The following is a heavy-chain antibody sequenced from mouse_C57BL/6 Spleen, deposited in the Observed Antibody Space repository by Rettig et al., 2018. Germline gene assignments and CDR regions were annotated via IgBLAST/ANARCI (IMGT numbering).Heavy chain of an antibody. V-gene: IGHV1-15*01. D-gene: IGHD1-1*01. CDR3: TRDYGNGY. Sequence: FTDYEMHWVKQTPVHGLEWIGAIDPETGGTAYNQKFKGKAILTADKSSSTAYMELRSLTSEDSAVYYCTRDYGNGYWGQGTTLTVSS. CDR2: IDPETGGT. CDR1: FTDYE. J-gene: IGHJ2*01.